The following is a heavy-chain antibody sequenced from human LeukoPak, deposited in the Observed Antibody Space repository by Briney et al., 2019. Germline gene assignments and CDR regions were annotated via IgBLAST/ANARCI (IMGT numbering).Heavy chain of an antibody. J-gene: IGHJ4*02. D-gene: IGHD2-2*01. CDR1: GGSISSSSYY. V-gene: IGHV4-39*07. CDR2: IYHSGST. CDR3: ARDLRDIVVVPAAIRSFDY. Sequence: PSETLSLTCTVSGGSISSSSYYWGWIRQPPGKGLEWIGSIYHSGSTYYNPSLKSRVTISVDTSKNQFSLKLSSVTAADTAVYYCARDLRDIVVVPAAIRSFDYWGQGTLVTVSS.